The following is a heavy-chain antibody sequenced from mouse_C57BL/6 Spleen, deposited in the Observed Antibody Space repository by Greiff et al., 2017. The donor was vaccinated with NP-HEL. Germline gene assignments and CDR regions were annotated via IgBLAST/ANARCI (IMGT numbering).Heavy chain of an antibody. V-gene: IGHV3-1*01. J-gene: IGHJ2*01. D-gene: IGHD1-1*02. CDR3: ARGRGGSHYFDY. CDR1: GYSITSGYD. Sequence: EVQLQQSGPGMVKPSQSLSLTCTVTGYSITSGYDWHWIRHFPGNKLEWMGYISYSGSTNYNPSLKSRISITHDTSKNHFFLKLNSVTTEDTATYYCARGRGGSHYFDYWGQGTTLTVSS. CDR2: ISYSGST.